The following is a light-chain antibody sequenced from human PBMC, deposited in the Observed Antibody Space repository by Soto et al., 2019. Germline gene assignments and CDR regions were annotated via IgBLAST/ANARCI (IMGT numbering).Light chain of an antibody. CDR3: SSYTSTSRYVV. V-gene: IGLV2-14*01. J-gene: IGLJ2*01. CDR2: DVS. CDR1: SSDVGGYNY. Sequence: QSVLTQPASVSGSPGQSITISCTGTSSDVGGYNYVSWYQQHPGKAPKLMIYDVSNRPSGVSNRFSGSKSGNTASLTISGLQAEDEADYYCSSYTSTSRYVVYGGGTKVTVL.